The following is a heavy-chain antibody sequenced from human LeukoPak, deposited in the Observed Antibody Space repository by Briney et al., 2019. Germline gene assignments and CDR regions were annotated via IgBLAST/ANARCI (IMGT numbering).Heavy chain of an antibody. V-gene: IGHV1-18*01. Sequence: ASVKFCCKASGYTFSSHGITRVSQATGQGLHLIGLISGHNGNTIYAQNLQGRVTMTTDTTTSTVSVELRSLRFDDTAVYYCARSHSSSWYVFEYWGQGTLATVSP. J-gene: IGHJ4*02. CDR1: GYTFSSHG. CDR3: ARSHSSSWYVFEY. D-gene: IGHD6-13*01. CDR2: ISGHNGNT.